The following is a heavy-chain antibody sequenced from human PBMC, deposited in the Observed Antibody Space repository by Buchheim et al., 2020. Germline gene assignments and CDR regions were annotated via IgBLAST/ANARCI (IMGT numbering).Heavy chain of an antibody. CDR1: GLTFSGYW. CDR2: INPDGSRK. CDR3: CAGNTFDF. Sequence: EVQLVESGGGLVQPGESLRLSCAASGLTFSGYWMTWVRQAPGEGLEWVANINPDGSRKFFVDSLKGRFTISRDNAKNSLFLQMDSLRVEDTAVYYCCAGNTFDFWGQGAL. D-gene: IGHD1-7*01. V-gene: IGHV3-7*01. J-gene: IGHJ4*02.